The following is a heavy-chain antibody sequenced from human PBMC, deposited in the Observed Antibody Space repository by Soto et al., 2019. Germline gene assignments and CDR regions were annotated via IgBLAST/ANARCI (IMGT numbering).Heavy chain of an antibody. J-gene: IGHJ4*02. CDR3: AKDPRPYYDFWSGYPYFDY. Sequence: PRGSLRLSXAASGFTLSSYAMSWVRQAPGRGLEWVSAISGSGGSTYYADSVKGRFTISRDNSKNTLYLQMNSLRAEDTAVYYCAKDPRPYYDFWSGYPYFDYWRQGTLVTVSS. V-gene: IGHV3-23*01. CDR2: ISGSGGST. CDR1: GFTLSSYA. D-gene: IGHD3-3*01.